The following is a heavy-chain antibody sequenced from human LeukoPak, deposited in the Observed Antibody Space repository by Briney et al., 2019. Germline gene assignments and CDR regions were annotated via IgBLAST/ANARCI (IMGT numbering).Heavy chain of an antibody. Sequence: SETLSLTCSVSDGSISSSGYYWGWIRQPPGKGLEWIGNIYYSGSTYNNPSLKSRVTISVDTSKNQFSLKLSPVTAADTAVYYCASGYDSSAGITGGEFDYWGQGTPVTASS. CDR2: IYYSGST. CDR3: ASGYDSSAGITGGEFDY. V-gene: IGHV4-39*07. D-gene: IGHD3-22*01. J-gene: IGHJ4*02. CDR1: DGSISSSGYY.